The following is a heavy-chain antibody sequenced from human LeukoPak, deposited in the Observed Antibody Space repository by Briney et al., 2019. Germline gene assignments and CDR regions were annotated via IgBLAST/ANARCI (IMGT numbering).Heavy chain of an antibody. CDR3: ARGRYPLGYFDY. V-gene: IGHV3-53*01. J-gene: IGHJ4*02. D-gene: IGHD2-2*02. CDR2: IYSGGGT. CDR1: GFTVRSNY. Sequence: GGSLRLSCAASGFTVRSNYMSWVRQAPGKGLEWVSVIYSGGGTYYADSVKGRFTFSRDNSKNTLWLQMNSLRVEDTAVYYCARGRYPLGYFDYWGQGTPVTVSS.